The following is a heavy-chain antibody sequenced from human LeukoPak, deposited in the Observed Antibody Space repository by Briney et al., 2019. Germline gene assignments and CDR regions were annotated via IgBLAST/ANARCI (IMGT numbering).Heavy chain of an antibody. Sequence: ASVKVSCKASGYNFIDYYIHWVRQAPGQGLEWMGWINPNSGGTNYAQKFQGRVTMTRDTSISTAYMELSRLRSDDTAVYYCARVRDFWSGYDYWGQGTLVTVSS. J-gene: IGHJ4*02. CDR2: INPNSGGT. CDR1: GYNFIDYY. V-gene: IGHV1-2*02. CDR3: ARVRDFWSGYDY. D-gene: IGHD3-3*01.